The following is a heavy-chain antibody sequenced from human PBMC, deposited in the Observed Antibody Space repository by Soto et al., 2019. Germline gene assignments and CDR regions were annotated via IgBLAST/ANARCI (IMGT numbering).Heavy chain of an antibody. CDR1: GGCSCGYY. CDR2: INHSGST. V-gene: IGHV4-34*01. J-gene: IGHJ4*02. D-gene: IGHD6-19*01. Sequence: SETMSRTCSVCGGCSCGYYWRWIRQPPGKGLEWIGEINHSGSTNYNPSLKSRVTISVDTSKNQFSLKLRSVTSADTAGYYWSREVSPAALAGSCYYLCQGTLVSVSS. CDR3: SREVSPAALAGSCYY.